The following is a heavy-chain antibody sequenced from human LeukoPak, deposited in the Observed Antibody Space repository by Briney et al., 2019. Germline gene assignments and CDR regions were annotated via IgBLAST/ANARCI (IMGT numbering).Heavy chain of an antibody. Sequence: GGSLRLSCAASGFTVSSNYMSWVRQAPGKGLEWVSVIYSGGSTYYADSVKGRFTTSRDNSKNTLYLQMNSLRAEDTAVYYCARVTGSSGYKHYFDYWGQGTLVTVSS. D-gene: IGHD3-22*01. CDR2: IYSGGST. CDR3: ARVTGSSGYKHYFDY. V-gene: IGHV3-53*01. CDR1: GFTVSSNY. J-gene: IGHJ4*02.